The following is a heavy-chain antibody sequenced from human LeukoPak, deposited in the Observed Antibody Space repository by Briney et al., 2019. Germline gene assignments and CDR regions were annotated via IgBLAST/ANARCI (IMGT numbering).Heavy chain of an antibody. CDR3: AKECSSGWSFYYYYYYGMDV. J-gene: IGHJ6*02. D-gene: IGHD6-19*01. CDR1: GFTFDDYG. Sequence: PGGSLRLSCAAFGFTFDDYGMHWVRQAPGKGLEWVSGISWNSGNIGYADSVKGRFTISRDNSKNTLYLQMNSLRAEDTAVYYCAKECSSGWSFYYYYYYGMDVWGQGTTVTVSS. CDR2: ISWNSGNI. V-gene: IGHV3-9*01.